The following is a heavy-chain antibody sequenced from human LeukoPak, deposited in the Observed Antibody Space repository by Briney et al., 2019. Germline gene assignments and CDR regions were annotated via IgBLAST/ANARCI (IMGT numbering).Heavy chain of an antibody. CDR3: ARATGGAAAVDFDP. V-gene: IGHV4-31*11. Sequence: SETLSLTCAVHGGSFSDYKSRWSWIRQHPGKGLEWIGFIYYSGSTYYNPSLKSRVTISIDTSKNQFSLKLSSVTAADTAVYYCARATGGAAAVDFDPWGQGTLVTVSS. CDR1: GGSFSDYKSR. J-gene: IGHJ5*02. D-gene: IGHD6-13*01. CDR2: IYYSGST.